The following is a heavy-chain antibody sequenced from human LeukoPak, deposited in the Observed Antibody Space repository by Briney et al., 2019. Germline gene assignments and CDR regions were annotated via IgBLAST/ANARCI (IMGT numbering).Heavy chain of an antibody. CDR1: GYTFTGYY. J-gene: IGHJ4*02. V-gene: IGHV1-2*02. CDR3: ARVVLVPEGYFDY. CDR2: INPNSGGT. Sequence: ASVKVSCKASGYTFTGYYMHWVRQAPGQGLEWMGWINPNSGGTNYAQKFQGRVTMTRDTSISTAYMELSRLRSDDTAVYYCARVVLVPEGYFDYWGQGTLVTVSS. D-gene: IGHD1-14*01.